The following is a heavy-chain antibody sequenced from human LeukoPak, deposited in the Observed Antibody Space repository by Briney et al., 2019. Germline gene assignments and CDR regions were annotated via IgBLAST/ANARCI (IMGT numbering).Heavy chain of an antibody. CDR3: ARAVTSIPYYFDS. Sequence: PSETLSLTCTVSGGPMSSSFYYWGWIRQPPGKGLEWIGSIYYSGSSYYNPSLKSRVTISVDTSKNQFSLKLNSVTAADTAVYSCARAVTSIPYYFDSWGQGTLVTVSS. CDR2: IYYSGSS. V-gene: IGHV4-39*07. CDR1: GGPMSSSFYY. J-gene: IGHJ4*02. D-gene: IGHD2-21*02.